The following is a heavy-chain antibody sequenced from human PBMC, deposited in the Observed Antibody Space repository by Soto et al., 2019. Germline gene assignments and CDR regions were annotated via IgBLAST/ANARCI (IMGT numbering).Heavy chain of an antibody. Sequence: QVQLQQWGAGLLKPSETLSLTCAVYGGSFSGYYWSWIRQPPGKGLEWIGEINHSGSTNYNPSLKSRVTISVDTSKNQFSLKLSSVTAADTAVYYCARGLSDIVVVVAATRGVAFDIWGQGTIVTVSS. CDR3: ARGLSDIVVVVAATRGVAFDI. D-gene: IGHD2-15*01. V-gene: IGHV4-34*01. CDR2: INHSGST. CDR1: GGSFSGYY. J-gene: IGHJ3*02.